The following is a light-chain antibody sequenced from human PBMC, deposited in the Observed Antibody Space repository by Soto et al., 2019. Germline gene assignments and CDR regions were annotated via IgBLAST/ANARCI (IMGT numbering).Light chain of an antibody. Sequence: DIQMTQSPSSLSTSVGDRVTITCQATQDIRKYLNWYQQKPGKAPKLLIYDASSLETGVPSRFSGSGSRTDLTFTISSLQPEDFATYYCQQYDNLPLIFGQGTRLEIK. V-gene: IGKV1-33*01. CDR2: DAS. CDR3: QQYDNLPLI. J-gene: IGKJ5*01. CDR1: QDIRKY.